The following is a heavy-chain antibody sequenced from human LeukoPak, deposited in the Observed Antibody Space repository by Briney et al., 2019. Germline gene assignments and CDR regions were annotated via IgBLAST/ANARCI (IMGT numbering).Heavy chain of an antibody. D-gene: IGHD3-3*01. CDR1: GFTFTSSA. V-gene: IGHV1-58*01. J-gene: IGHJ5*02. CDR3: AKAAGKENGYDFWFEH. Sequence: GASVKVSCKASGFTFTSSAVQWVRQARGQRLEWIGWIVVGSGNTNYAQKFQERVTITRDMSTSTAYMELSSLRAEDTAVYYCAKAAGKENGYDFWFEHWGQGTLVTVSS. CDR2: IVVGSGNT.